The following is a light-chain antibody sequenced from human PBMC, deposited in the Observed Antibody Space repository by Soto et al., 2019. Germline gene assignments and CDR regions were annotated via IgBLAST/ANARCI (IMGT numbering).Light chain of an antibody. CDR2: EVS. V-gene: IGLV2-8*01. CDR1: SSDVGGYNY. Sequence: QSALTKPPSASGSPGQSVTISCTGTSSDVGGYNYVSWYQQHPGKAPKLMIYEVSKRPTGVPDRFSGSKSGNTASLTVSGLHAENDADYYCSSYAGSNNLYVVFGGGTKLAV. CDR3: SSYAGSNNLYVV. J-gene: IGLJ2*01.